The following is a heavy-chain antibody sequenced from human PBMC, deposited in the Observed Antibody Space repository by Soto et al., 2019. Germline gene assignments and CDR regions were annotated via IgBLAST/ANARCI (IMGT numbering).Heavy chain of an antibody. CDR1: GYTFTSYD. Sequence: ASVKVSCKASGYTFTSYDINWVRQATGQGLEWMGWMNPNSGNTGYAQKLQGRVTMTRNTSISTAYMELSSLRSEDTAVYYCAREDAAITPYYYYYMDVWGKGTTVTVSS. D-gene: IGHD1-20*01. CDR2: MNPNSGNT. J-gene: IGHJ6*03. CDR3: AREDAAITPYYYYYMDV. V-gene: IGHV1-8*01.